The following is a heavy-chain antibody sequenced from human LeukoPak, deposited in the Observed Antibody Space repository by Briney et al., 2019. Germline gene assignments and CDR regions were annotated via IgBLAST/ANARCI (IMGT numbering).Heavy chain of an antibody. J-gene: IGHJ4*02. CDR1: GGSISSSNW. D-gene: IGHD3-16*01. Sequence: SGTLSLTCAVSGGSISSSNWWSWLRQPPGKGLEWIGEIYHSGSTNYNPSLKSRVTISVDKSKNQFSLKLSSVAAADTAVYYCASRTPFRYYFDNWGQRTLVTVST. V-gene: IGHV4-4*02. CDR2: IYHSGST. CDR3: ASRTPFRYYFDN.